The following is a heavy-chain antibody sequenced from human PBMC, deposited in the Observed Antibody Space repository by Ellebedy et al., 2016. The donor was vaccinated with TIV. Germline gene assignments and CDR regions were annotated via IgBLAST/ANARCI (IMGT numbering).Heavy chain of an antibody. D-gene: IGHD3-3*01. CDR2: INEDGSKR. V-gene: IGHV3-7*01. Sequence: GGSLRLXXAASEFTFSRSWMSWVRQAPGKGLEWVANINEDGSKRNYVESVDGRFTISRDNAKNSLSLQMHGLRAEDTAVYYCAKVFGAVDYMDVWGRGTTVTVSS. J-gene: IGHJ6*03. CDR1: EFTFSRSW. CDR3: AKVFGAVDYMDV.